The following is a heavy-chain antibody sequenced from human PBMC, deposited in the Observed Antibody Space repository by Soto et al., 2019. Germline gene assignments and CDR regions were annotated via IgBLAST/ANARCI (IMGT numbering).Heavy chain of an antibody. V-gene: IGHV4-30-2*06. CDR3: ARDYYGMDV. CDR1: GGSITSGGYS. Sequence: TLSLTCTVSGGSITSGGYSWTWIRQSPGKGLEWIGYTYQSGSAYYNPSLKSRVTISVGRSKNQFSLNLTSVTAADTAVYYCARDYYGMDVWGPGTTLTVYS. CDR2: TYQSGSA. J-gene: IGHJ6*02.